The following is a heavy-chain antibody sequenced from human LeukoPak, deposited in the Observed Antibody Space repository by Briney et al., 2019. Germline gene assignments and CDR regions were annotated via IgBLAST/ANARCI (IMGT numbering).Heavy chain of an antibody. J-gene: IGHJ5*02. Sequence: GGSLRLSCAASGLTFSGYAVHWVRQAPGKGLDWVAVISYNGINKYYADSVKGRFTISRDNSKNTLHLQMNSLRAQDTAVYYCAKAVRSSSWYNWFDPWGQGTLVTVSS. CDR2: ISYNGINK. CDR1: GLTFSGYA. CDR3: AKAVRSSSWYNWFDP. D-gene: IGHD6-13*01. V-gene: IGHV3-30*04.